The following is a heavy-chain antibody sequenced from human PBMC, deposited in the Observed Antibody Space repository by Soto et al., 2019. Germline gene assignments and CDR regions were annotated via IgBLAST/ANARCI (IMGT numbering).Heavy chain of an antibody. Sequence: SQTLSLTFAISGDSVSSNSAAWNWIRQSPSRGLEWLGRTYYRSKWYNDYAVSVKSRISINPDTSKNQFSLQLNSVTPEDTALYYCARETGTRLPFDIWGQGTMVTVSS. CDR2: TYYRSKWYN. D-gene: IGHD6-25*01. CDR1: GDSVSSNSAA. V-gene: IGHV6-1*01. J-gene: IGHJ3*02. CDR3: ARETGTRLPFDI.